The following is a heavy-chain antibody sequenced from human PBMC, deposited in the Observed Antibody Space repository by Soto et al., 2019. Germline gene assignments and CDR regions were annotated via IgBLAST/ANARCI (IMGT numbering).Heavy chain of an antibody. CDR3: ARDNDRLQLGGNYYYIVAV. J-gene: IGHJ6*02. V-gene: IGHV1-69*12. CDR1: GGTFSSSA. D-gene: IGHD4-4*01. Sequence: QVQLVQSGAEMKEPGSSVKVSCKTSGGTFSSSAISWLRQAPGQGLEWMGGIIPLFLTPDYAQKFQGRVTIAADESTSTAYMELSSLRSEDTAVYYCARDNDRLQLGGNYYYIVAVWGQGTTITVSS. CDR2: IIPLFLTP.